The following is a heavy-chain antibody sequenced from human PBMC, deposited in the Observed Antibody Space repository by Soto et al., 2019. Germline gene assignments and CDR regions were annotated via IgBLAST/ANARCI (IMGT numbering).Heavy chain of an antibody. CDR3: ARDRALTNAAVGMAH. Sequence: QVQLVQSGAEVKKPGSSVKVSCKASGGTFSSYVMTWVRQAPGQGLEWMGRIIPMFGITDYAPKFQGRVTITADKSTSTAYMELSSLISEDTAIYYGARDRALTNAAVGMAHWGKGTLVTVSS. D-gene: IGHD6-13*01. J-gene: IGHJ4*02. CDR1: GGTFSSYV. V-gene: IGHV1-69*04. CDR2: IIPMFGIT.